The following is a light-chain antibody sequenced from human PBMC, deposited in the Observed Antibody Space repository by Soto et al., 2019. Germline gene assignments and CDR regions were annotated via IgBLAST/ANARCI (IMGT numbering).Light chain of an antibody. CDR1: SSDVGGYNY. CDR2: EVS. J-gene: IGLJ1*01. CDR3: SSSTSSSTYV. Sequence: QSALTQPASVSGSPGQSITISCTGTSSDVGGYNYVSWYQQHQGKAPKLMIYEVSHRPSGVSDRSSGSRSGNTAPLTTSGLQAEDEADYYCSSSTSSSTYVFGTGTKLTVL. V-gene: IGLV2-14*01.